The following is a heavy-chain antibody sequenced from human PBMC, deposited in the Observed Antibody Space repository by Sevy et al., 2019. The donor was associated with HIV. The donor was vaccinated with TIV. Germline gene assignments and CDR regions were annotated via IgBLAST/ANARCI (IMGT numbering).Heavy chain of an antibody. V-gene: IGHV3-30-3*01. CDR2: ISHDGNTK. J-gene: IGHJ5*02. CDR3: AREEAPNRQTRYCNGDNCFYDSIDP. CDR1: GFTFNDYA. Sequence: GGSLRLSCAASGFTFNDYAMHWVRQAPGKGLEWVAIISHDGNTKFYADSVRGRFTISRDNVEKSVSLQMNSLRREDTAVYFWAREEAPNRQTRYCNGDNCFYDSIDPWGQGTQVTVSS. D-gene: IGHD2-15*01.